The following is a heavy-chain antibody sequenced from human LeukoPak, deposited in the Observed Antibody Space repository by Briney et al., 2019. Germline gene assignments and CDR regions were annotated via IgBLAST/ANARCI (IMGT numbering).Heavy chain of an antibody. CDR3: ARNRYYYGSGTYGVPNWFDP. Sequence: PSETLSLTCTVSGGSIAGSSYYWVWIRQPPGNGLEWIGTIYYSGSTYYNPSLKSRVTISVDTSKNQFSLRLSSVTAADTAVYYCARNRYYYGSGTYGVPNWFDPWGQGTLVTVSS. CDR2: IYYSGST. D-gene: IGHD3-10*01. J-gene: IGHJ5*02. V-gene: IGHV4-39*01. CDR1: GGSIAGSSYY.